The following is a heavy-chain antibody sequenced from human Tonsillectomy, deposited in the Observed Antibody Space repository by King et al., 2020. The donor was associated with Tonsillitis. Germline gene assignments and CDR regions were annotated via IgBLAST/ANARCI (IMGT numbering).Heavy chain of an antibody. CDR1: GFTFTSYG. CDR3: AREDKWNLEIDY. Sequence: QVQLVESGGGVVQPGRSLRLSCAASGFTFTSYGMHWVRQAPGKGLEWVAVISYDGSNIYYADSVKGRFTISRDNSKNTLCLQMNSLRAEETAVYYCAREDKWNLEIDYWGQGTLVTVSS. CDR2: ISYDGSNI. V-gene: IGHV3-33*05. D-gene: IGHD1-7*01. J-gene: IGHJ4*02.